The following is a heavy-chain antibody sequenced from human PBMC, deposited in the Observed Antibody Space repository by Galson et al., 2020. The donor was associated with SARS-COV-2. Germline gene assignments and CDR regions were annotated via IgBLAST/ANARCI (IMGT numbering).Heavy chain of an antibody. V-gene: IGHV4-39*07. CDR3: VRDPGYCTGGSCHSFGWFDP. D-gene: IGHD2-15*01. Sequence: SQTPSLTCTVPGGSVSSNTYYWGWIRQPPGKGLEWIGSIYYGGNTYYNPSLKSRVTLSVDTSKDQFSLKLTSVIAADTAVYYCVRDPGYCTGGSCHSFGWFDPWGQGTLVTVSS. J-gene: IGHJ5*02. CDR1: GGSVSSNTYY. CDR2: IYYGGNT.